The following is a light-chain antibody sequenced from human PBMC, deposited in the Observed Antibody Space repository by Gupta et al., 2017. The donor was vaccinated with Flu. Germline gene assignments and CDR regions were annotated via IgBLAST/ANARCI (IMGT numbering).Light chain of an antibody. V-gene: IGLV2-11*01. CDR1: SSDVGGYNY. CDR2: DVT. Sequence: SCTGTSSDVGGYNYVSWYQQRPGKAPKVIIYDVTKRPSGVPDRFSGSKSASTASLTISGPQGEDEADYYCCSYAGSYTQWVFGGGTKLTVL. CDR3: CSYAGSYTQWV. J-gene: IGLJ3*02.